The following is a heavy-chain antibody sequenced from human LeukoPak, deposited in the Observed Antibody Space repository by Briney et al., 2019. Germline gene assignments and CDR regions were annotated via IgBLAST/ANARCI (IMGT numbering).Heavy chain of an antibody. CDR2: IYYSGST. J-gene: IGHJ4*02. D-gene: IGHD6-19*01. V-gene: IGHV4-59*08. CDR3: ATWGIAVAGTFDY. CDR1: GGSISSYY. Sequence: SETLSLTCTVSGGSISSYYWSWIRQPPGKGLEWIGYIYYSGSTNYNPSLKGRVTISVDTSKNQFSLKLSSVTAADTAVYYCATWGIAVAGTFDYWGQGTLVTVST.